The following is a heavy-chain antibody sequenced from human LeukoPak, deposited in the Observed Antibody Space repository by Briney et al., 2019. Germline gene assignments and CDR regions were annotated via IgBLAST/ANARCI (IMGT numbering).Heavy chain of an antibody. D-gene: IGHD3-22*01. J-gene: IGHJ4*02. CDR3: AKAHDYYDTRGYSRVDY. Sequence: GGSLRLSCAASGFTFSNYGIHWVRQSPGKGLEWVAVISYDGSNKYYADSVKGRFTISRDNSKNTLYLQMNSLRAEDTAVYFCAKAHDYYDTRGYSRVDYWGQGTLVTVSS. CDR2: ISYDGSNK. V-gene: IGHV3-30*18. CDR1: GFTFSNYG.